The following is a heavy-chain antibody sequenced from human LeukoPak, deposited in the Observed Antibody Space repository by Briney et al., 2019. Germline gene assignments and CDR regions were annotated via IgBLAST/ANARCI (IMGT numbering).Heavy chain of an antibody. V-gene: IGHV4-34*01. Sequence: SDTLSLTCAVYGGSFSGYYWNWVRQPRGKGLEWIGEIHPSGSTTYNPSLQSRVTLSVDTSQNQFSLKLSSVTAADTAVYYCARGVDEAKVGYWGQGTLVTVSS. CDR2: IHPSGST. CDR1: GGSFSGYY. CDR3: ARGVDEAKVGY. J-gene: IGHJ4*02.